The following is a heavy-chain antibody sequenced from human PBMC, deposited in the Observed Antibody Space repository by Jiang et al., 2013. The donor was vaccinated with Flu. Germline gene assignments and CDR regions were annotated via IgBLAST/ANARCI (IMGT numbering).Heavy chain of an antibody. Sequence: GAEVKKPGSSVKVSCKASGGTFSSYAISWVRQAPGQGLEWMGGIIPIFGTANYAQKFQGRVTITADESTSTAYMELGSLRSEDTAVYYCARGNIEMATIRVWDYYYGMDVWGQGTTVTVSS. CDR1: GGTFSSYA. D-gene: IGHD5-24*01. CDR3: ARGNIEMATIRVWDYYYGMDV. CDR2: IIPIFGTA. J-gene: IGHJ6*02. V-gene: IGHV1-69*01.